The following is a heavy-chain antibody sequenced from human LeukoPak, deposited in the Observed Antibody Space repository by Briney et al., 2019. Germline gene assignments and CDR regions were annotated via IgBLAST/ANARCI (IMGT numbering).Heavy chain of an antibody. V-gene: IGHV4-38-2*01. Sequence: SGTLSLTCAVSGYSISSGYYWGWIRQPPGKGLEWIGSIYHSGSTYYNPSLKSRVTISVDTSKNQFSLKLSSVTAADTAVYYCARAPNCGGDCYSFDYWGQGTLVTVSS. D-gene: IGHD2-21*01. CDR3: ARAPNCGGDCYSFDY. CDR2: IYHSGST. CDR1: GYSISSGYY. J-gene: IGHJ4*02.